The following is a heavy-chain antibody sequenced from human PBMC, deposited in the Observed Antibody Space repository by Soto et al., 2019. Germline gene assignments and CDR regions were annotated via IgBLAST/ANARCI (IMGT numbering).Heavy chain of an antibody. CDR3: AGQTFTIAAASYGRSNWFDP. Sequence: SETLCLTCTASGGSITSSSHFWGWVRQPPGKGLEWIGTIYFTGNTYYTPSLKSRLTMSIDTSKNEFSLRLNSVTAADTAVYYCAGQTFTIAAASYGRSNWFDPWGPGTLVTVSS. V-gene: IGHV4-39*01. J-gene: IGHJ5*02. CDR1: GGSITSSSHF. CDR2: IYFTGNT. D-gene: IGHD6-25*01.